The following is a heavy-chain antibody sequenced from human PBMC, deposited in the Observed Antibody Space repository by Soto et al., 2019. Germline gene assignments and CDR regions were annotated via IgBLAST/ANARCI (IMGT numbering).Heavy chain of an antibody. V-gene: IGHV3-30*04. CDR3: ASGGDIEARPEGDYYYRVDV. CDR2: ISFDGRNK. D-gene: IGHD6-6*01. CDR1: GFTFRNYA. Sequence: QVQLVESEGGVVQPGRSLRVSCAASGFTFRNYAIHWVRQAPGKGLEWVAVISFDGRNKYYADSVKGRFTISRDNSKNTLYLQMNSLRGEDTAVYYCASGGDIEARPEGDYYYRVDVWGQGTSLTVSS. J-gene: IGHJ6*02.